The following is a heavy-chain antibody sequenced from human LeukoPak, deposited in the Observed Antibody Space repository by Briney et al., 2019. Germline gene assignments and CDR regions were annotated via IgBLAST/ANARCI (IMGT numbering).Heavy chain of an antibody. CDR2: IYSGGST. V-gene: IGHV3-66*01. CDR3: ARGPAASGYYDSRGRYGYFDY. D-gene: IGHD3-22*01. J-gene: IGHJ4*02. Sequence: SGGSLRLSCAASGFTVSSNYMSWVRQAPGKGLEWVSVIYSGGSTYYADSVKGRFTISRDNSKNTLYLQMNNLRAEDTAVYYCARGPAASGYYDSRGRYGYFDYWGQGTLVTVSS. CDR1: GFTVSSNY.